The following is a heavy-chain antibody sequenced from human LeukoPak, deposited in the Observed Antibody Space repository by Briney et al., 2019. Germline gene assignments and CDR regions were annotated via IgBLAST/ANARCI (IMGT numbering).Heavy chain of an antibody. CDR1: GFAFSSYA. CDR3: VQSTAWYRSSWYLIY. J-gene: IGHJ4*02. Sequence: AGGSLRLSCAASGFAFSSYAMTWVRQAPGKGLEWVSGIGSGSGGRTYYADSVKGRFSISRDNSRDTLNLQMNSLRAEDTAIYYCVQSTAWYRSSWYLIYWGQGILVTVSS. D-gene: IGHD6-13*01. CDR2: IGSGSGGRT. V-gene: IGHV3-23*01.